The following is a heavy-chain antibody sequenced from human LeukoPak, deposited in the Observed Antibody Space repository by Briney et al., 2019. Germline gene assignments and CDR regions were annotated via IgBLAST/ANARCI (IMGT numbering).Heavy chain of an antibody. CDR1: GFTFSSYA. V-gene: IGHV3-23*01. CDR3: ASWGGVVVPAAIHPFDY. D-gene: IGHD2-2*01. J-gene: IGHJ4*02. Sequence: PGGSLRLSCAASGFTFSSYAMSWVRQAPGKGLEWVSAISGSGGSTYYADSVKGRFTISRDNSKNTLYLQMNSLRAEDTAVYYCASWGGVVVPAAIHPFDYWGQGTLVTVSS. CDR2: ISGSGGST.